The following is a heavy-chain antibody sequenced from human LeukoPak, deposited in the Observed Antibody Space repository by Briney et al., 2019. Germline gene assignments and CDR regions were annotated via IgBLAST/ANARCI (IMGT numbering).Heavy chain of an antibody. CDR1: GLTFSSHW. J-gene: IGHJ4*02. CDR3: AKAGYEWEPCPY. D-gene: IGHD1-26*01. V-gene: IGHV3-74*01. Sequence: PGGSLRLSCAASGLTFSSHWMHWVRQAPGRGLVWVSRITNDGSSTTYADSVKGRFTISRDNAKNMLYLQMNSLRAEDTAVYYCAKAGYEWEPCPYWGQGTLVTVSS. CDR2: ITNDGSST.